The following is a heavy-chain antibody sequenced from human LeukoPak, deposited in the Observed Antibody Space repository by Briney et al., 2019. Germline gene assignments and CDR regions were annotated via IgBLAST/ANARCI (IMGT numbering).Heavy chain of an antibody. D-gene: IGHD3-22*01. V-gene: IGHV3-30-3*01. CDR1: GFTFSSYA. Sequence: GGSLRLSCAASGFTFSSYAMHWVRQAPGKGLEWVAVISYDGSNKYYADSVKGRFTISRDNSKNTLYLQMNSLRAEDTAVYYCARSPPIYYYDSSGYYYSPYYYGMDVWGQGTTVTVPS. J-gene: IGHJ6*02. CDR2: ISYDGSNK. CDR3: ARSPPIYYYDSSGYYYSPYYYGMDV.